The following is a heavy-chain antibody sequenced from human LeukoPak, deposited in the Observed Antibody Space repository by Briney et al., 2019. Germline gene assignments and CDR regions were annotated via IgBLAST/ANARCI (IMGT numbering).Heavy chain of an antibody. Sequence: GGSLRLSCAASGFTFSSYGMHWVRQAPGTGLEGWAVISYDGSNKYYADSVKGRFTISRDNSKNTLYLQMNSLRAEDTAVYYCAKDYYRRFYYFDYWGQGTLVTVSS. CDR2: ISYDGSNK. V-gene: IGHV3-30*18. J-gene: IGHJ4*02. CDR3: AKDYYRRFYYFDY. D-gene: IGHD3-10*01. CDR1: GFTFSSYG.